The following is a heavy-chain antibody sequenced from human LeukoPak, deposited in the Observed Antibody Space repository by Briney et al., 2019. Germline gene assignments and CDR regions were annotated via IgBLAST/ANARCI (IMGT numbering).Heavy chain of an antibody. CDR3: VIRSRYYYDSSGYLNDAFDI. CDR2: IYTSGST. Sequence: SETLSLTCTVSGGSISSYYWSWIRQPAGKGLEWIGRIYTSGSTNYNPSLKSRVTMSVDTSKNQFSLKLSSVTAADTAVYYCVIRSRYYYDSSGYLNDAFDIWGQGTMVTVSS. J-gene: IGHJ3*02. V-gene: IGHV4-4*07. D-gene: IGHD3-22*01. CDR1: GGSISSYY.